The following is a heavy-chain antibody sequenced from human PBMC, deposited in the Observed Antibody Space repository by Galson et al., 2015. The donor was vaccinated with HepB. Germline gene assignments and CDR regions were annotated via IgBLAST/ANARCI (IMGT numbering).Heavy chain of an antibody. D-gene: IGHD2-2*02. CDR3: ARDVRIGCSSTSCYMDAFDI. V-gene: IGHV1-69*13. CDR1: GGTFSSYA. CDR2: IIPIFGTA. J-gene: IGHJ3*02. Sequence: SVKVSCKASGGTFSSYAISWVRQAPGQGLEWMGGIIPIFGTANYAQKFQGRVTITADESTSTAYMELSSLRSEDTAAYYCARDVRIGCSSTSCYMDAFDIWGQGTMVTVSS.